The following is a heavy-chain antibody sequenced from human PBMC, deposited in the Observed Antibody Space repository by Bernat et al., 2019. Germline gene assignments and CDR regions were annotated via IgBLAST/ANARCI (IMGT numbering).Heavy chain of an antibody. Sequence: QVQLQESGPGLVKPSQTLSLTCTVPGGSISSGGYYWSWIRQHPGKGPEGIGYIYSSRSTYYNPPLKSQVTISVDPSNNKFSLKLSSVTAADTAVYYCARDYSGSGYYGDFDYWGQGTLVTVSS. CDR3: ARDYSGSGYYGDFDY. J-gene: IGHJ4*02. CDR1: GGSISSGGYY. D-gene: IGHD3-3*01. CDR2: IYSSRST. V-gene: IGHV4-31*01.